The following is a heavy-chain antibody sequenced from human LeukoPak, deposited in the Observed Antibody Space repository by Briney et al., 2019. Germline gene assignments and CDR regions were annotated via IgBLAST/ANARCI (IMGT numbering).Heavy chain of an antibody. V-gene: IGHV1-2*02. CDR3: ASAYSGYDPEGFDY. CDR2: INPNSGGT. Sequence: ASVKVCCKASGYTFTGYYMHWVRQAPGQGLEWMGWINPNSGGTNYAQKFQGRATMTRDTSISTAYVELSRLRSDDTAVYYCASAYSGYDPEGFDYWGQGTLVTVSS. D-gene: IGHD5-12*01. CDR1: GYTFTGYY. J-gene: IGHJ4*02.